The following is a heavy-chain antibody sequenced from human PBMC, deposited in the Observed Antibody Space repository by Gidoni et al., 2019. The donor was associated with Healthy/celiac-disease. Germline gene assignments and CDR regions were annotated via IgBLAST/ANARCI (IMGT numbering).Heavy chain of an antibody. D-gene: IGHD3-3*01. V-gene: IGHV3-74*01. CDR2: INSDGSST. CDR1: GFTCSSYW. J-gene: IGHJ4*02. Sequence: EVQLVESGGGLVQPGGSLRLSCAASGFTCSSYWMHWVRQAPGKGLVGVSRINSDGSSTSYADSVKCRFTISRDYAKNTMYLQMNSLRAEDTAVYYCAMGYDFWCGYYVYWGQGTLVTVSS. CDR3: AMGYDFWCGYYVY.